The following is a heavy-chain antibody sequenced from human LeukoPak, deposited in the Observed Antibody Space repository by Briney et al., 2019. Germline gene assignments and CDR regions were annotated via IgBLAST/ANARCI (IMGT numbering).Heavy chain of an antibody. J-gene: IGHJ6*03. V-gene: IGHV1-18*01. CDR1: GYTFTSYG. D-gene: IGHD3-3*01. CDR2: ISAYNGNT. Sequence: ASVKVSCKASGYTFTSYGISWVRQAPGQGLEWMGWISAYNGNTNYAQKLQGRVTKTTDTSTSTAYMELRSLRSDDTAVYYCARGLSGAYYDFWSGSYYYYYMDVWGKGTTVTVSS. CDR3: ARGLSGAYYDFWSGSYYYYYMDV.